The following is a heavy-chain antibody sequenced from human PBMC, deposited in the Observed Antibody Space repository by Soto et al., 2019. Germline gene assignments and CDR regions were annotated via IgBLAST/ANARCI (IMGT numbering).Heavy chain of an antibody. V-gene: IGHV5-51*01. CDR3: ARRDIVVVSRGKKGYYYYYGMDV. CDR1: GYSFTSYW. D-gene: IGHD2-2*01. Sequence: PGESLKISCKGSGYSFTSYWIGWVRQMPGKGLEWMGIIYPGDSDTRYSPSFQGQVTISADKSISTAYLQWSSLKASDTAMYYCARRDIVVVSRGKKGYYYYYGMDVWCPGPTVTVSS. J-gene: IGHJ6*02. CDR2: IYPGDSDT.